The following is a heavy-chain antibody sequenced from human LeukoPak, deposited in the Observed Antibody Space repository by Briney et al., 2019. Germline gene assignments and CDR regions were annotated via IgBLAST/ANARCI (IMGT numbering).Heavy chain of an antibody. CDR1: GGSVTSYY. CDR3: AREDYYGSGYFDY. J-gene: IGHJ4*02. Sequence: SETLSLTCTVSGGSVTSYYWSWIRQSAGKGLEWIGRIYITRDTTYNPSLKSRVTMLLDTSKNQFSLKLSSVTAADTAVYYCAREDYYGSGYFDYWGQGTLVTVSS. D-gene: IGHD3-10*01. CDR2: IYITRDT. V-gene: IGHV4-4*07.